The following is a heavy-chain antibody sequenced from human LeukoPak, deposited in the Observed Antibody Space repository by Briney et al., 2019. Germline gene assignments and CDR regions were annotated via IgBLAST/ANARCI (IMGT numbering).Heavy chain of an antibody. CDR1: GYTFTDYY. CDR2: ISPNSGET. V-gene: IGHV1-2*02. Sequence: ASVKVSCKASGYTFTDYYMHWVRQAPGQGLEWMGWISPNSGETSYAQKFQGRVTMTRDTSTTTAYLELSSLRSDDTAVYYCARSLPYDNRNPHIDHWGQGTLITVSS. D-gene: IGHD3-22*01. J-gene: IGHJ4*02. CDR3: ARSLPYDNRNPHIDH.